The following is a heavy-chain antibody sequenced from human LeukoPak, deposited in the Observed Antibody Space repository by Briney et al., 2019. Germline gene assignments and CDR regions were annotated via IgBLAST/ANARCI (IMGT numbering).Heavy chain of an antibody. D-gene: IGHD5-18*01. V-gene: IGHV4-4*07. CDR2: IYTSGST. Sequence: SETLSLTCTVSGGSISSYYWSWIRQPAGKGLEWIGRIYTSGSTNYNPSLKSRVTMSVDTSKNQFSLKLSSVTAADTAVYYCAREVSYGYRAPYYLDYWGQGTLVTVSS. CDR3: AREVSYGYRAPYYLDY. CDR1: GGSISSYY. J-gene: IGHJ4*02.